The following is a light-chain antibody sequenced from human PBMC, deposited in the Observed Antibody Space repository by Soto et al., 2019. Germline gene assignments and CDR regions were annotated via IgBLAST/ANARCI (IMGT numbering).Light chain of an antibody. Sequence: QSALTQPASVSGSPGQSITISCTGTSSDVGGYNYVSWYQQHPGKVPKLMIYDVSNRPSGVSNRFSGSKSGNTASLTISGLQAEDEADYYCSSYTSSSTLVVFGGGTKLT. V-gene: IGLV2-14*01. CDR3: SSYTSSSTLVV. CDR2: DVS. CDR1: SSDVGGYNY. J-gene: IGLJ2*01.